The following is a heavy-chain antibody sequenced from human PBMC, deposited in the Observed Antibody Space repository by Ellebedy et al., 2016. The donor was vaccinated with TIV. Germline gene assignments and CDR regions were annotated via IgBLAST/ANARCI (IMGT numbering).Heavy chain of an antibody. Sequence: GESLKISCAASGFTFSSYAMHWVRQAPGKGLEWVGRIKSKTDGGTTDYAAPVKGKFTISRDDSKNTLYLQMNSLKTEDTAVYYCTTLPRDYWGQGTLVTVSS. CDR2: IKSKTDGGTT. CDR3: TTLPRDY. J-gene: IGHJ4*02. CDR1: GFTFSSYA. V-gene: IGHV3-15*01.